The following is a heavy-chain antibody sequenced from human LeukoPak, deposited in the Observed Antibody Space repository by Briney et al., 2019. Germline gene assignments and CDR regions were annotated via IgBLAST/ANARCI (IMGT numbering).Heavy chain of an antibody. D-gene: IGHD3-3*01. Sequence: SQTLCLTCTVSGGSISSGDYYWSWIRQPPGKGLEWIGYIYYSGSTYYNPSLKSRVTISVDTSKNQFSLKLSSVTAADTAVYYCARVYDFWSGYLVDPWGQGTLVTVSS. CDR2: IYYSGST. CDR3: ARVYDFWSGYLVDP. V-gene: IGHV4-30-4*08. CDR1: GGSISSGDYY. J-gene: IGHJ5*02.